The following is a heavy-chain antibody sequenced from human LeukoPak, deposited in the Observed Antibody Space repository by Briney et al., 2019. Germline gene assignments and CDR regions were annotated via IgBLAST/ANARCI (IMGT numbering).Heavy chain of an antibody. CDR2: ISGSGGST. D-gene: IGHD3-22*01. Sequence: GGSLRLSCAASGFTFSSYAMSWVRQARGKGLEWVSAISGSGGSTYYADSVKGRFTISRDNSKNTLYLQMNSLRAEDTAVYYCARDRIYYDSSGNYYYYYGMDVWGQGTTVTVSS. CDR1: GFTFSSYA. J-gene: IGHJ6*02. CDR3: ARDRIYYDSSGNYYYYYGMDV. V-gene: IGHV3-23*01.